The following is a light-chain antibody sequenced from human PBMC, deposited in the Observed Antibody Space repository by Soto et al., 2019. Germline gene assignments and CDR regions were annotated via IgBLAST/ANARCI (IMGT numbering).Light chain of an antibody. V-gene: IGKV1-5*01. CDR1: QSISSW. Sequence: DIQMTQSPSTLSASVGDRVTITCRASQSISSWLAWYQQKPGKAPKLLIYDASSLESGVPSRFSGSGSGTEFTLTISSLQPDDFASYYCQQYNSYLLTFGGGTKVDIK. J-gene: IGKJ4*01. CDR2: DAS. CDR3: QQYNSYLLT.